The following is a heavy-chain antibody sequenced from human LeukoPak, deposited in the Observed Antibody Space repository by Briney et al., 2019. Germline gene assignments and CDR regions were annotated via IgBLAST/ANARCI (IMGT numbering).Heavy chain of an antibody. V-gene: IGHV3-48*03. CDR3: VRRESSGFFYYFDH. CDR2: ISGDGTTI. CDR1: GFIFSSHE. J-gene: IGHJ4*02. Sequence: PGGSLRLSCEASGFIFSSHEMNWVRQSPGKGLEWLSYISGDGTTIYYEDSVKGRFTISRDNAKKSLSLQMNSLRAEDTAVYYCVRRESSGFFYYFDHWGQGVLVTVSS. D-gene: IGHD3-22*01.